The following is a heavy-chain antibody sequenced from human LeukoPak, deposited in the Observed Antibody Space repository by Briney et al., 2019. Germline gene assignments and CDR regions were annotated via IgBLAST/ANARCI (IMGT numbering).Heavy chain of an antibody. CDR3: ARLSLLDYYGSGSRPCWFDP. CDR1: GGSFSGYY. CDR2: INHSGST. J-gene: IGHJ5*02. D-gene: IGHD3-10*01. Sequence: SETLSLTCAVYGGSFSGYYWSWIRQPPGKGLEWIGEINHSGSTNYNPSLKSRVTISVDTSKNQFFLKLSSVTAADTAVYYCARLSLLDYYGSGSRPCWFDPWGQGTLVTVSS. V-gene: IGHV4-34*01.